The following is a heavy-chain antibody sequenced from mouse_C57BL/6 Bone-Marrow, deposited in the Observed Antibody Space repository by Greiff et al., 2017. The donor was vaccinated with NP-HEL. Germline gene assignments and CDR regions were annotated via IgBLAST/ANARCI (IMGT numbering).Heavy chain of an antibody. V-gene: IGHV1-22*01. CDR3: ARQGPAGTAWYFDV. J-gene: IGHJ1*03. CDR1: GYTFTDYN. Sequence: EVQGVESGPELVKPGASVKMSCKASGYTFTDYNMHWVKQSHGKSLEWIGYINPNNGGTSYNQKFKGKATLTVNKSSSTAYMELRSLTSEDSAVYYCARQGPAGTAWYFDVWGTGTTVTVSS. CDR2: INPNNGGT. D-gene: IGHD1-2*01.